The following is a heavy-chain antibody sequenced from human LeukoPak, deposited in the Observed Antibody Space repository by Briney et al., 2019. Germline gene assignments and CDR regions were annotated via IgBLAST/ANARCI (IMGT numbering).Heavy chain of an antibody. V-gene: IGHV3-74*01. CDR1: GFTFSSNW. CDR2: INEDGSTT. Sequence: GGSLRLSCAASGFTFSSNWMHWVRQAPGKGLVWVSRINEDGSTTNYADSVKGRSTIFRDNAKNTLYLQMNSLRAEDTAVYYCARLGSQGGVAALDYWGQGTLVTVSS. J-gene: IGHJ4*02. CDR3: ARLGSQGGVAALDY. D-gene: IGHD6-25*01.